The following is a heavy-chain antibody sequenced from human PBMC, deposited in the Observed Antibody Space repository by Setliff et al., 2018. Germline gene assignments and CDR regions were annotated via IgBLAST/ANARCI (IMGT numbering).Heavy chain of an antibody. Sequence: APVKVSCKTSGYTFRSYGVSWVRQAPGQGLEWMGWISAYSGDTIYAQNYQGRVTMTTDTSTSTAYMELRSLRSDDTAVYYCAKDRVEVVVAAPQARFDPWGQGTLVTVSS. D-gene: IGHD2-15*01. J-gene: IGHJ5*02. CDR1: GYTFRSYG. V-gene: IGHV1-18*01. CDR2: ISAYSGDT. CDR3: AKDRVEVVVAAPQARFDP.